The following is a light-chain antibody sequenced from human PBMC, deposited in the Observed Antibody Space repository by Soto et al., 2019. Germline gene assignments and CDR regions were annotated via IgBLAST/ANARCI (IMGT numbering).Light chain of an antibody. J-gene: IGLJ1*01. Sequence: QSVLTQPPSASGSPGQSVTISCTGTSSDVGDNYVSWYQQHLGKAPKLIIYEVSQRPSGVPDRFSGSKSGNTASLTVSGLQTEDEADYYCSAYAGSNKFVFGSGTKVTV. V-gene: IGLV2-8*01. CDR2: EVS. CDR3: SAYAGSNKFV. CDR1: SSDVGDNY.